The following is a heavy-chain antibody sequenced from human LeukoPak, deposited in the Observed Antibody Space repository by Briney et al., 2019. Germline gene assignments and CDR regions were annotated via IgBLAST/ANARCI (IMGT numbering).Heavy chain of an antibody. CDR1: GYTFTSYG. J-gene: IGHJ4*02. CDR3: ARDIVVVPAAQLPDY. Sequence: GASVKVSCKASGYTFTSYGISWVRQAPGQGLEWMGWISAYNGNTNYAQKLQGRVTTTTDTSTSTAYMELRSLRSDDTAVYYCARDIVVVPAAQLPDYWGQGTLVTVSS. V-gene: IGHV1-18*01. CDR2: ISAYNGNT. D-gene: IGHD2-2*01.